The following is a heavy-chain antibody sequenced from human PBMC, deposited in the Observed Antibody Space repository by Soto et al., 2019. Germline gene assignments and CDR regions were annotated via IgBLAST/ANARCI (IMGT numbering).Heavy chain of an antibody. Sequence: EVQLVESGGGSVPPGGSVRLSCAASGFMFSNHEMNWVRQAPGKGLEWVSYISNRGDNIYYADSLKGRFTISRDNAKNSLYLQVNSLRAEDTAVYYCVTEMPTIAPFGYWGQGTLVTVSS. D-gene: IGHD3-16*01. CDR1: GFMFSNHE. CDR2: ISNRGDNI. J-gene: IGHJ4*02. CDR3: VTEMPTIAPFGY. V-gene: IGHV3-48*03.